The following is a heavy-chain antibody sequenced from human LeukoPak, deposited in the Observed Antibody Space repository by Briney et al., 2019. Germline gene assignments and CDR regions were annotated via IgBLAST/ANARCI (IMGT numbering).Heavy chain of an antibody. CDR3: ARVTETLSFDY. V-gene: IGHV3-66*01. CDR2: IYSGGST. Sequence: GGSLRLSCAASGFTVSSNYMSWVRQAPGKGLDGVSVIYSGGSTYYADSVKGRFTISRDNSKNTLYLQMNSLRAEDTAVYYCARVTETLSFDYWGQGTLVTVSS. CDR1: GFTVSSNY. J-gene: IGHJ4*02.